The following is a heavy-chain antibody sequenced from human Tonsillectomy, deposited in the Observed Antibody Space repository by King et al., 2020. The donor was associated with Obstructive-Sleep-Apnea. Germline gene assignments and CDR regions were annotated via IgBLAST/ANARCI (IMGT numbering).Heavy chain of an antibody. CDR2: ISTSSSTI. Sequence: QLVQSGGGLVQPGGSLRLSCAASGFTFNYYGMNWVRQAPGKGLEWVSYISTSSSTIYYADSVKGRFAISRDNAKNSLYLQMNSLRAGDTAVYYCARDPMTYSSGHPSFDYWDQGTLVTVSS. D-gene: IGHD6-19*01. CDR3: ARDPMTYSSGHPSFDY. V-gene: IGHV3-48*04. J-gene: IGHJ4*02. CDR1: GFTFNYYG.